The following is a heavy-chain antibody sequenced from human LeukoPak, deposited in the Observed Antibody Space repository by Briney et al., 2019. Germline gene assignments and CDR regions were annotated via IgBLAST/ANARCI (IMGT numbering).Heavy chain of an antibody. CDR2: ISSSSSYI. V-gene: IGHV3-21*01. J-gene: IGHJ4*02. CDR3: ARRLGIAVAGSTDY. D-gene: IGHD6-19*01. Sequence: GGSLRLSCAASEFSVGSNYMTWVRQAPGKGLEWVSSISSSSSYIYYADSVKGRFTISRDNAKNSLYLQMNSLRAEDTAVYYCARRLGIAVAGSTDYWGQGTLVTVSS. CDR1: EFSVGSNY.